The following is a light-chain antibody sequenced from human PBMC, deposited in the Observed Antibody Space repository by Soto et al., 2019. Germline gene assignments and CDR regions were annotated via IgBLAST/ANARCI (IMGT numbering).Light chain of an antibody. CDR2: GAS. Sequence: EIVLTQSPGTLSLSPGERATLSCRASQSISSSYLTWYQHKPGQAPRLLIYGASSRATGIPDRFSGSGSGTEFILTISRLEPEDFAVYYCQQYGSSSYTFGQGTQLEIK. V-gene: IGKV3-20*01. CDR3: QQYGSSSYT. CDR1: QSISSSY. J-gene: IGKJ2*01.